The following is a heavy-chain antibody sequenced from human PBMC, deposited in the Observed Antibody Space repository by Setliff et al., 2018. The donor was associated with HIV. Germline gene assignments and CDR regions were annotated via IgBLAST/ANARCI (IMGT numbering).Heavy chain of an antibody. CDR1: GLTFSSYS. D-gene: IGHD3-10*01. CDR3: AKDYYGSGTYYMAYYGMDV. V-gene: IGHV3-48*04. CDR2: ISPSSSTL. Sequence: GGSLRLSCVASGLTFSSYSMNWVRQAPGKGLEWVSYISPSSSTLYYADSVKGRFTISRDNAKNTLYLQMNSLRAEDTAVYYCAKDYYGSGTYYMAYYGMDVWGQGTTVTVSS. J-gene: IGHJ6*02.